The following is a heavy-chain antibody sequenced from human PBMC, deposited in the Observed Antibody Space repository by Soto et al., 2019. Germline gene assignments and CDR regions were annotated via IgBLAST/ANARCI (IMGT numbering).Heavy chain of an antibody. CDR2: ISNTGNT. J-gene: IGHJ5*01. Sequence: NPYITSTVYGDSVSSAAYDWNWIRQSPGKGLEWIGYISNTGNTDHNPSLKSRVTISVDTSKNQFSLTLRSVTAADTAVYFCARGPFFYSATTTQNYSRPLDSW. V-gene: IGHV4-61*08. D-gene: IGHD1-26*01. CDR3: ARGPFFYSATTTQNYSRPLDS. CDR1: GDSVSSAAYD.